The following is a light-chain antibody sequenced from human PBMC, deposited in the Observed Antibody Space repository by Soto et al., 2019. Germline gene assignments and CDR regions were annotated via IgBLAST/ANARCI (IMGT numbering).Light chain of an antibody. CDR2: SNT. J-gene: IGLJ2*01. V-gene: IGLV1-44*01. CDR3: AAWDDSLNGVV. Sequence: QSVLTQPRSASGTPGQGVTISGSGSSSNIGSHTVNWYQQLPGTAPRLLIYSNTQRPSGVPDRFSGSKSGTSASLAISGLQSEYKADYYCAAWDDSLNGVVFGGGTKLTVL. CDR1: SSNIGSHT.